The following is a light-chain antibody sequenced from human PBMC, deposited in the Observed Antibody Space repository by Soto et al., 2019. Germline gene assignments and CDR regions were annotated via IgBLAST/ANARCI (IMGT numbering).Light chain of an antibody. J-gene: IGLJ2*01. V-gene: IGLV2-14*01. CDR2: DVS. Sequence: QPASVSGSPGQSITISCTGTSSDVGGYSYVSWYQQHPGKAPKLMIYDVSNRPSGVSNRFSGSKSGNTASLTISGLQAEDEADYYCSSYTSISPVVFGGGTKLTVL. CDR1: SSDVGGYSY. CDR3: SSYTSISPVV.